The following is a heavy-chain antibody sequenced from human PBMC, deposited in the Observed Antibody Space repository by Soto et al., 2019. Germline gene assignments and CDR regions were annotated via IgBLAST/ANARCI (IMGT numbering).Heavy chain of an antibody. CDR2: IIPTFGTA. V-gene: IGHV1-69*01. Sequence: QVQLVQSGAEVKKPGSSVKVSCKASGGTFSSYAISWVRQAPGQGLEWMGGIIPTFGTANYAQKFQGRLSITADESTSTMYMDLNNLRSEDTAVYYCARQFDSDTSGYFYAYWGQGTLVTVSS. CDR3: ARQFDSDTSGYFYAY. D-gene: IGHD3-22*01. J-gene: IGHJ4*02. CDR1: GGTFSSYA.